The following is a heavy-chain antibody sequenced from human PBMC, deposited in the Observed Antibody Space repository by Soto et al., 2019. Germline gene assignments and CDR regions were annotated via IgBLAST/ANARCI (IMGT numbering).Heavy chain of an antibody. Sequence: GGSLRLSCAASGFTFSSYSMSWVRQAPGKGLEWVSAISGSGGASYYADSVKGRFTISRDNSKNTVYLQMNSLRAEDTAVYFCANEYCSSTSSRAEYLQHWGQGTLVTVSS. V-gene: IGHV3-23*01. CDR2: ISGSGGAS. CDR3: ANEYCSSTSSRAEYLQH. D-gene: IGHD2-2*01. J-gene: IGHJ1*01. CDR1: GFTFSSYS.